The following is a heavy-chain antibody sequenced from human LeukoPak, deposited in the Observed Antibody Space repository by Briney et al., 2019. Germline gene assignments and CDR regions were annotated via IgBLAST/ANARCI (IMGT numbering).Heavy chain of an antibody. Sequence: GGSLRLSCAASGLTFSSYGMHWVRQAPGKGLEWVAVISYDGSNKYYADSVKGRFTIPRDNSKNTLYLQMNSLRAEDTAVYYCAKALSGSYGSCFDYWGQGTLVTVSS. D-gene: IGHD1-26*01. J-gene: IGHJ4*02. V-gene: IGHV3-30*18. CDR1: GLTFSSYG. CDR2: ISYDGSNK. CDR3: AKALSGSYGSCFDY.